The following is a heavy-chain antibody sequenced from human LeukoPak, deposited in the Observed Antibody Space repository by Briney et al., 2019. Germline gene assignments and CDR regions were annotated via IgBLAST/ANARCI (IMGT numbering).Heavy chain of an antibody. CDR2: IYPGDSDT. CDR1: GYSITSYR. J-gene: IGHJ4*02. V-gene: IGHV5-51*01. Sequence: ESLKIYRTGSGYSITSYRIGWVRQMPRQGLALTWIIYPGDSDTIYSPSFQGQVTISADKSISTAYLQWSSLKASDTAMYYCARRIPSGGWSYFDYWGQGTLVTVSS. CDR3: ARRIPSGGWSYFDY. D-gene: IGHD6-19*01.